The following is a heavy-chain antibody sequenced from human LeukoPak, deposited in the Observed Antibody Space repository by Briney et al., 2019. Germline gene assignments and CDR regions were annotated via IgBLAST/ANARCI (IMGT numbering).Heavy chain of an antibody. Sequence: SETLSLTCAVYGGSFSGYYWSWIRQPAGKGLEWIGRIYSIGSTNYNPSLKSRVTMSVDTSKNQLSLKLTSVTAADTAVYYCARDRGELYDYWGQGTLVTVSS. V-gene: IGHV4-4*07. CDR1: GGSFSGYY. CDR2: IYSIGST. CDR3: ARDRGELYDY. J-gene: IGHJ4*02. D-gene: IGHD3-16*01.